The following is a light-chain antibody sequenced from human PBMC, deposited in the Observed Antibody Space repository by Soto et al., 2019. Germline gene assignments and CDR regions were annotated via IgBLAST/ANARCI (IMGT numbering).Light chain of an antibody. V-gene: IGKV3-15*01. Sequence: EIVMTQSPATLSVSPGERATLSCRASQSISTELAWYQQKPGQPPRLLIYSASTMATGVPARFTGSGSGTDFTLTISRLEPEDFAVYYCQQYGDSPFTFGPGTKVDI. CDR1: QSISTE. CDR3: QQYGDSPFT. J-gene: IGKJ3*01. CDR2: SAS.